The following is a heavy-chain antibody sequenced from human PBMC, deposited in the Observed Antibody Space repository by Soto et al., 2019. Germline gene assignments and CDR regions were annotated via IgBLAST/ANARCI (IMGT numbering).Heavy chain of an antibody. J-gene: IGHJ1*01. CDR1: GYAFNLYA. D-gene: IGHD6-25*01. V-gene: IGHV1-18*04. CDR3: ARESDDSGGSSAEYSHH. CDR2: ISAYNGNT. Sequence: ASVKVSCKASGYAFNLYAVHWVRQAPGKGLEWMGWISAYNGNTHYAQNLQGRVTLTRDTSTCTAYMELRSLRSDDTAAYYCARESDDSGGSSAEYSHHWGQGTLVTVSS.